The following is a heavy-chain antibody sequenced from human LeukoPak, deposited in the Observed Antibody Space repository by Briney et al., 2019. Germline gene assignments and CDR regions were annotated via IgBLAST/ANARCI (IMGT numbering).Heavy chain of an antibody. CDR1: GGTFSRYA. D-gene: IGHD3-9*01. J-gene: IGHJ5*02. Sequence: SVKVSCKASGGTFSRYAISWVRQAPGQGLEWMGGIIPIFGTANYAQKFQGRVTITADESTSTAYMELSSLRSEDTALYYCAKTYYDILTGYYFGWFDPWGQGTLVTVSS. CDR3: AKTYYDILTGYYFGWFDP. CDR2: IIPIFGTA. V-gene: IGHV1-69*13.